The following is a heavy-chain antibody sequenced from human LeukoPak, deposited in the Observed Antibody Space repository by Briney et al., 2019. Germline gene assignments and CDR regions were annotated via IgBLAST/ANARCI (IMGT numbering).Heavy chain of an antibody. D-gene: IGHD3-10*01. CDR3: ASYDPYYYGSGSYEAAFDY. V-gene: IGHV1-3*01. J-gene: IGHJ4*02. CDR1: GYTFTSYA. CDR2: INAGNGNT. Sequence: AAVKVSCKASGYTFTSYAMHWVRQAPGQRLEWMGWINAGNGNTKYSQKFQGRVTITRDTSASTAYKELSSLRSEDTAVYYCASYDPYYYGSGSYEAAFDYWGQGTLVTVSS.